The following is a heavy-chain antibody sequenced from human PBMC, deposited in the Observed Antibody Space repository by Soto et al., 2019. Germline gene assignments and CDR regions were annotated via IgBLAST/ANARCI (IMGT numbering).Heavy chain of an antibody. CDR1: GFTFSSYG. Sequence: GGSPRLSCAASGFTFSSYGMHWVRQAPGKGLEWVAVISYDGSNKYYADSVKGRFTISRDNSKNTLYLQMNSLRAEDTAVYYCAKDKGYGDYSKYYYGMDVWGQGTTVTVSS. V-gene: IGHV3-30*18. CDR2: ISYDGSNK. CDR3: AKDKGYGDYSKYYYGMDV. J-gene: IGHJ6*02. D-gene: IGHD4-17*01.